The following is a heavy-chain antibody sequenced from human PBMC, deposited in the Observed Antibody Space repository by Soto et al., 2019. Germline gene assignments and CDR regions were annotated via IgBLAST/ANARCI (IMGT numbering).Heavy chain of an antibody. Sequence: ASVKVSCKASGYTFTSYGISWVRQAPGQGLEWMGWISAYNGNTNYAQKLQGRVTMTTDTSTSTAYMELRSLRSDDTAVYYCARVYLYFVLVPAAMKVYCYSYSTVVSGKATMLTLSS. CDR2: ISAYNGNT. J-gene: IGHJ6*04. CDR1: GYTFTSYG. V-gene: IGHV1-18*01. D-gene: IGHD2-2*01. CDR3: ARVYLYFVLVPAAMKVYCYSYSTVV.